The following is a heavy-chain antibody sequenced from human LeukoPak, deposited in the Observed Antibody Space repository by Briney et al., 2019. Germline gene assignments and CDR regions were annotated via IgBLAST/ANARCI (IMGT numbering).Heavy chain of an antibody. V-gene: IGHV3-23*01. Sequence: PGGSLRLSCAASGFTFSSYNMNWVRQAPGKGLEWVSAISGSGGSTYYADSVKGRFTISRDNSKNTLYLQMNSLRAEDTAVYYCAKPLNTGGISAPLDYWGQGTLVTVSS. CDR3: AKPLNTGGISAPLDY. J-gene: IGHJ4*02. D-gene: IGHD3-16*01. CDR2: ISGSGGST. CDR1: GFTFSSYN.